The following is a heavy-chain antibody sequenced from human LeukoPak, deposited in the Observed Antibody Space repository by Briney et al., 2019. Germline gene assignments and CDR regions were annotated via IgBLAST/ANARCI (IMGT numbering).Heavy chain of an antibody. Sequence: GGSLRLSCAASGFTFDDYTMYWVRQPPGKGLEWVALITWNGGSTYYAESVKGRFTISRVNSNNSLFLQLNSLRTEDTALYYCVKDAGLDTAMAFVSWGQGTLVTVSS. CDR3: VKDAGLDTAMAFVS. V-gene: IGHV3-43*01. CDR2: ITWNGGST. CDR1: GFTFDDYT. J-gene: IGHJ4*02. D-gene: IGHD5-18*01.